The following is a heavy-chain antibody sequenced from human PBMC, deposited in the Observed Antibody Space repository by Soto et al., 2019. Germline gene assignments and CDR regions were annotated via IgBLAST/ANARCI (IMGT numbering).Heavy chain of an antibody. D-gene: IGHD2-15*01. Sequence: QVQLHQWGAGLLKPSETLSLTCAVYGGSFSGYYWSWIRQPPGKGLEWIGEINHSGSTNYNPSLKSRVTISVDTSKNQFSLKLSSVTAADTAVYYCARGQGFEGYCSGGSCPKWFDPWGQGTLVTVSS. CDR2: INHSGST. V-gene: IGHV4-34*01. CDR3: ARGQGFEGYCSGGSCPKWFDP. J-gene: IGHJ5*02. CDR1: GGSFSGYY.